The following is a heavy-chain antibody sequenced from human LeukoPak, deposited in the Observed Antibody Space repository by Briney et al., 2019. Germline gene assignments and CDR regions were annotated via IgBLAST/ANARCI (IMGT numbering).Heavy chain of an antibody. J-gene: IGHJ4*02. Sequence: GSLRLSCAASGFTFSSYSMNWVRQAPGKGLEWVSYISSSSSTIYYAGSVKGRFTVSRDNAENSLYLQMNSLRAEDTAVYYCVRGAGPYGDYRDYWGQGTLVTVSS. CDR3: VRGAGPYGDYRDY. CDR2: ISSSSSTI. D-gene: IGHD4-17*01. V-gene: IGHV3-48*01. CDR1: GFTFSSYS.